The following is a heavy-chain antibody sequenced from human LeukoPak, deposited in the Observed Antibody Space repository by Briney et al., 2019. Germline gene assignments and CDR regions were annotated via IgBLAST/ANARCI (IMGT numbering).Heavy chain of an antibody. Sequence: GGSLRLSCAASGFTFSSYAMHWVRQAPGKGLEWVAVISYDGSNKYYADSVKGRFTISRDNSKNTLYLQMNSLRAEDTAVYYCASLGGDYVDYWGQGTLVTVSS. V-gene: IGHV3-30*04. D-gene: IGHD3-16*01. CDR1: GFTFSSYA. CDR2: ISYDGSNK. CDR3: ASLGGDYVDY. J-gene: IGHJ4*02.